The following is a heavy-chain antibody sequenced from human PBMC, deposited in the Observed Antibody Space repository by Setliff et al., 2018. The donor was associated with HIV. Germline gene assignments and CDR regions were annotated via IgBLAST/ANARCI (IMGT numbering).Heavy chain of an antibody. CDR3: AKDVCSGAYCYAYYYYGMDV. D-gene: IGHD2-15*01. CDR1: GFTFRSYA. V-gene: IGHV3-30*02. J-gene: IGHJ6*02. CDR2: IRYDGSQK. Sequence: GGSLRLSCAASGFTFRSYAMTWVRQAPGKGLEWVSAIRYDGSQKYYVDSVKGRFTISRDNSKNTLYLQMNSLRVEDTAVYYCAKDVCSGAYCYAYYYYGMDVWGQGTMVTVSS.